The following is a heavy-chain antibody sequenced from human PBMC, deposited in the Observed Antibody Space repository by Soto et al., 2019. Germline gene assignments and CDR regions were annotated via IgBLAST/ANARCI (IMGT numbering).Heavy chain of an antibody. CDR2: ISGSGSST. D-gene: IGHD2-8*01. Sequence: GGSLRLSCAASGFTLSDFFMSWVRQAPGKGLEWVASISGSGSSTYYADSVKGRFTISRDNSKNTLYLQMNSLRAEDTAVYYCAKDYATVATPTEDVWGQGTTVTVSS. CDR1: GFTLSDFF. CDR3: AKDYATVATPTEDV. V-gene: IGHV3-23*01. J-gene: IGHJ6*02.